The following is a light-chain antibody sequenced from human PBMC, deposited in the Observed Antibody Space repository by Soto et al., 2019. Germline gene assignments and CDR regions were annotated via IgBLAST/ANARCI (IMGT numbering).Light chain of an antibody. CDR1: ISNIGSST. J-gene: IGLJ1*01. CDR2: SNN. Sequence: QSVLTQPPSASGTPGQRVTISCSGSISNIGSSTVNWCQQLPGTAPKRLIYSNNQRPSGVPDRFSGSKSGTSASLAISGLQSEDEADYYCAAWDDSLNGHVFGTGTKLTVL. CDR3: AAWDDSLNGHV. V-gene: IGLV1-44*01.